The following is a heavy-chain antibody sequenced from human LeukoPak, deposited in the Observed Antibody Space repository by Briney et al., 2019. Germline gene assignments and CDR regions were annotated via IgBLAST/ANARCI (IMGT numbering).Heavy chain of an antibody. CDR1: GGTFSSYA. CDR3: ASSRGADPLLTDNYYYYGMDV. J-gene: IGHJ6*02. Sequence: SVKVSCKASGGTFSSYAISWVRQAPGQGLEWMGGIIPIFGTANYAQKFEGRVTITADESTSTAYMELSSLRSEDTAVSYCASSRGADPLLTDNYYYYGMDVWGQGTTVTVSS. D-gene: IGHD2-2*01. V-gene: IGHV1-69*01. CDR2: IIPIFGTA.